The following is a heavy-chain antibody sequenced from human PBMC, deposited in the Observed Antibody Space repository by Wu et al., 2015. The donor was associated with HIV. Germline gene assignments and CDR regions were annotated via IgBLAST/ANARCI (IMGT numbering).Heavy chain of an antibody. CDR1: GGTFSSYV. J-gene: IGHJ6*02. CDR3: ASQYYESSGYYFQGYYGMDV. Sequence: QVQLVQSGVEVKKPGSSVKVSCKASGGTFSSYVINWVRQAPGQGLEWMGRIIPIFGPSNYAQKFQGRVTITADESTRKVYMELSSLRSEDTAVYYCASQYYESSGYYFQGYYGMDVWGQGTTVTVSS. CDR2: IIPIFGPS. D-gene: IGHD3-22*01. V-gene: IGHV1-69*13.